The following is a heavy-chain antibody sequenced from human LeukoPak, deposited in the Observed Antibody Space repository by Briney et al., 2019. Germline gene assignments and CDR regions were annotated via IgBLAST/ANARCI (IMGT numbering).Heavy chain of an antibody. D-gene: IGHD2-8*01. CDR3: AREPRTYFDY. CDR1: GFTFSNFW. J-gene: IGHJ4*02. V-gene: IGHV3-7*04. CDR2: IKQDGSDK. Sequence: GGSLRLSCAASGFTFSNFWMRWVRQAPGKGLEWVANIKQDGSDKYYADSVKGRFTISRDNAQSSLYLQMNSLRAEDTAVYYCAREPRTYFDYWGQGTLVTVSS.